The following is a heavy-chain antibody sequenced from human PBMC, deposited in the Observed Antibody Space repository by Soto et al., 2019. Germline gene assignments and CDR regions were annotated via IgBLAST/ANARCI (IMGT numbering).Heavy chain of an antibody. CDR1: GGSISSGGTGSY. J-gene: IGHJ4*02. V-gene: IGHV4-31*03. D-gene: IGHD1-1*01. CDR3: ASGHDAYKVRY. CDR2: IYYTGNT. Sequence: QVQLQESGPGLVKPSQTLSLTCTVSGGSISSGGTGSYWTWIRQLPGKGLEWIGYIYYTGNTYYNPSLKRRPTISIDTYENQFSLKLNSVTDADTAVYFCASGHDAYKVRYWGQGTLVTVSS.